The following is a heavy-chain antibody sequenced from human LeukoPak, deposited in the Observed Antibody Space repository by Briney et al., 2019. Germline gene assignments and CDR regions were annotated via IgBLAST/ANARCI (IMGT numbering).Heavy chain of an antibody. CDR3: ARGRITIFEVVIIAGDFDY. J-gene: IGHJ4*02. D-gene: IGHD3-3*01. CDR1: GYTFTSYD. CDR2: MNPNSGNT. V-gene: IGHV1-8*03. Sequence: GASVKVSCKASGYTFTSYDINWVRQATGQGLEWMGWMNPNSGNTGYAQKFQGRVTITRNTSISTAYMELSSLRSEDTAVYYCARGRITIFEVVIIAGDFDYWGQGTLVTVSS.